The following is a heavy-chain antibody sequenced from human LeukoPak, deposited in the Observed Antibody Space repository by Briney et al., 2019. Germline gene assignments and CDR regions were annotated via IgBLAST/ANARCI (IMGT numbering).Heavy chain of an antibody. J-gene: IGHJ4*02. CDR3: ARGPLITMVRGVIYLDY. D-gene: IGHD3-10*01. CDR1: GGSISSSSYY. CDR2: IYYSGST. Sequence: SETLSLTCTVSGGSISSSSYYWGWIRQPPGKGLEWIGSIYYSGSTYYNPSLKSRVTISVDTSKNQFSLKLSSVTAADTAVYYCARGPLITMVRGVIYLDYWGQGTLVTVSS. V-gene: IGHV4-39*07.